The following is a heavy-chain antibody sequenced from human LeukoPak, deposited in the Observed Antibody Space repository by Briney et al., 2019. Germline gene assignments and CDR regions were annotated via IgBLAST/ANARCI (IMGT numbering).Heavy chain of an antibody. CDR3: ARSIAVAGTYWAYFDY. D-gene: IGHD6-19*01. J-gene: IGHJ4*02. Sequence: GGSLRLSCAASGFTFSSYGMHWVRQAPGKGLEWVAFIRYDGSNKYYADSVKGRFTISRDNSKNTLYLQMNSQRAEDTAVYYCARSIAVAGTYWAYFDYWGQGTLVTVSS. CDR2: IRYDGSNK. CDR1: GFTFSSYG. V-gene: IGHV3-30*02.